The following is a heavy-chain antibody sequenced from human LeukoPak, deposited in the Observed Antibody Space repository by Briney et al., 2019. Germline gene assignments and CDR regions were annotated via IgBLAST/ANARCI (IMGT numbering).Heavy chain of an antibody. CDR1: GFTFSSYW. Sequence: PGGSLRLSCAASGFTFSSYWMSWVRQAPGKGLVWVSRMNSDGTRISYADSVKGRFTISRDNAKNTLNLQMNSLRAEDTAVYYCTRENYNGLDVWGQGTTVTVSS. V-gene: IGHV3-74*01. CDR2: MNSDGTRI. CDR3: TRENYNGLDV. J-gene: IGHJ6*02.